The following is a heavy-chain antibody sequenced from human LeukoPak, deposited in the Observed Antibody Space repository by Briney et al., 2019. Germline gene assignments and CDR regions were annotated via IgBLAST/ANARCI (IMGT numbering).Heavy chain of an antibody. J-gene: IGHJ3*02. CDR1: GGSFSGYY. V-gene: IGHV4-34*01. Sequence: SETLSLTCAVYGGSFSGYYWSWVRQPPGKGLEWIGEINHSGSTNYNPSLKSRVTISVDTSRNQFSLKLNSVTAADTAVYYCAKSNGYGLVDIWGQGTMVTVSS. CDR2: INHSGST. CDR3: AKSNGYGLVDI. D-gene: IGHD3-10*01.